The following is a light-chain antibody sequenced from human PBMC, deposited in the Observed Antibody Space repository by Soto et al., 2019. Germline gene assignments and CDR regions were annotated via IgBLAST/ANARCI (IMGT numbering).Light chain of an antibody. CDR1: QTFRSL. J-gene: IGKJ1*01. CDR3: QHYNSYSET. V-gene: IGKV1-5*03. Sequence: IRMKQSPATLSGSVGDRVTIPCRASQTFRSLLAWYQQKPGKAPKLLIYKASTLKSGVPSRFSGSGSGTEFTLTISSLQPDDFATYYRQHYNSYSETFGQGTKVDI. CDR2: KAS.